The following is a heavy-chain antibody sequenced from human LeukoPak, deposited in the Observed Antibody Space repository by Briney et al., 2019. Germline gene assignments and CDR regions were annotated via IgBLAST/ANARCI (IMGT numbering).Heavy chain of an antibody. CDR1: GFTFSNSW. CDR2: MIGDGSEI. V-gene: IGHV3-7*01. CDR3: AELGITMIGGV. J-gene: IGHJ6*04. D-gene: IGHD3-10*02. Sequence: GGSLRLSCAASGFTFSNSWMTWVRQAPGKWLEWVASMIGDGSEIHYVDSVKGRFTISRDNAKNSLYLQMNSLRAEDTAVYYCAELGITMIGGVWGKGTTVTISS.